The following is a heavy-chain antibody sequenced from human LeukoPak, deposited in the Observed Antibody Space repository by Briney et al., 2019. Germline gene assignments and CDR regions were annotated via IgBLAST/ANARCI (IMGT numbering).Heavy chain of an antibody. CDR2: ISGSGDTI. CDR1: GFTFSAYE. Sequence: GGSLRLSCAASGFTFSAYEMNWVRQAPGKGLEWLSYISGSGDTIYYAESVKGRFTISRDNAKNSLYLQTSSLRAEDTAVYYCVSAYGGLLDYWGQGTLVTVSS. CDR3: VSAYGGLLDY. D-gene: IGHD3-16*01. V-gene: IGHV3-48*03. J-gene: IGHJ4*02.